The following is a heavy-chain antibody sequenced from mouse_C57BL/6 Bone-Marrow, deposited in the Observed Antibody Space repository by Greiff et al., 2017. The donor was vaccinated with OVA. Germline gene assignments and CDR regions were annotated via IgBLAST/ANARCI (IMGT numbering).Heavy chain of an antibody. CDR3: ARVAKAMDY. J-gene: IGHJ4*01. CDR2: IYPGSGST. V-gene: IGHV1-55*01. Sequence: VQVQQPGAEFVKPGASVKMSCKASGYTFTSYWITWVKQRPGQGLEWIGDIYPGSGSTNYNEKFNSKATLTVDTSSSTAYMQLSSLTSGDSAVYDCARVAKAMDYWGQGTSVTVSS. D-gene: IGHD1-1*02. CDR1: GYTFTSYW.